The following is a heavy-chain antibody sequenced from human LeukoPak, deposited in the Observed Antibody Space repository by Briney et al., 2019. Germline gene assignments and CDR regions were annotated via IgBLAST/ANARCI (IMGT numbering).Heavy chain of an antibody. CDR2: TSGSDDRT. CDR1: EFTFSNYA. J-gene: IGHJ6*02. D-gene: IGHD1-26*01. V-gene: IGHV3-23*01. CDR3: AKATYSRSYYGMDV. Sequence: GGSLRLSCAASEFTFSNYAMSWVRQAPGKGLEWVSGTSGSDDRTYYAYADSVKGRFTISRDNSKNTLFLQMNSLRAEDTAVYYCAKATYSRSYYGMDVWGQGTTVTVCS.